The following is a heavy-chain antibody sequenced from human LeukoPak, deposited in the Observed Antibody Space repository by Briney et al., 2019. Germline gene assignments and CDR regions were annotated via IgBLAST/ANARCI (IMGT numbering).Heavy chain of an antibody. CDR2: IYYSGST. D-gene: IGHD2-15*01. Sequence: SETLSLTCTFSGGSVSRGSYYWSWIRQPPGKGLEWIGYIYYSGSTNYNPSLKSRVTISVDTSKNQFSLKLSSVTAADTAVYYCARDPRSSGYCSGGSCSDWFDPWGQGTLVTVSS. V-gene: IGHV4-61*01. CDR1: GGSVSRGSYY. J-gene: IGHJ5*02. CDR3: ARDPRSSGYCSGGSCSDWFDP.